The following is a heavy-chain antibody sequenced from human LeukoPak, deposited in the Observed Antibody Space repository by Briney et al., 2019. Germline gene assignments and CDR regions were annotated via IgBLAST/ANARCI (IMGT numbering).Heavy chain of an antibody. V-gene: IGHV3-21*01. CDR2: ISGSSSYI. D-gene: IGHD5-12*01. CDR3: AKDLSGGYHSYYFDF. Sequence: SGGSLRLSCAASGFTFSSYSMNWVRQAPGKGLEWVSSISGSSSYIYYADSVKGRFTISRDNSKNTLYLQMNSLINEDTAVYFCAKDLSGGYHSYYFDFWGQGTPVTVSS. CDR1: GFTFSSYS. J-gene: IGHJ4*02.